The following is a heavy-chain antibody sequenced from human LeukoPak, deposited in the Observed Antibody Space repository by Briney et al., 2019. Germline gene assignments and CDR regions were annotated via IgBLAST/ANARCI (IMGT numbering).Heavy chain of an antibody. D-gene: IGHD5-24*01. V-gene: IGHV4-61*08. Sequence: SETLSLTCTVSGGSISSGGYYWSWIRQHPGKGLEWIGYIYYSGSTNYNPSLKSRVTISVDTSKNQFSLKLSSVTAADTAVYYCARGPALEMATHGAFDIWGQGTMVTVSS. CDR3: ARGPALEMATHGAFDI. J-gene: IGHJ3*02. CDR1: GGSISSGGYY. CDR2: IYYSGST.